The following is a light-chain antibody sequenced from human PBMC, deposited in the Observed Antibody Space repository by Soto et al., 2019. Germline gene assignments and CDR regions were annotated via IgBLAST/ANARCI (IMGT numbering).Light chain of an antibody. Sequence: DIVMTQSPDSLAVSLGERATINCKSSQSVLYSSNNKNYLAWYQQKPGQPPKLLIYWASTRESGVPDRFSGSGSGTDFTLTISSLQAEDVAVYYCQQYVGSPLMYTFGQGTKLEIK. V-gene: IGKV4-1*01. CDR1: QSVLYSSNNKNY. CDR2: WAS. J-gene: IGKJ2*01. CDR3: QQYVGSPLMYT.